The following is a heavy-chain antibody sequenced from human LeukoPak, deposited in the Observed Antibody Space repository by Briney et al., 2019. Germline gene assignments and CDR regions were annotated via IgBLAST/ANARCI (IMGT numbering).Heavy chain of an antibody. CDR2: INSDGSST. CDR1: GFTFSNYW. V-gene: IGHV3-74*01. D-gene: IGHD5-12*01. J-gene: IGHJ4*02. CDR3: ARAYGGYVLFDY. Sequence: GGSLRLSCAASGFTFSNYWMHWVRQDPGKGLVWVSRINSDGSSTSYADSVKGRFTISRDNAKNTLNLQMNSLRAEDTAVYYCARAYGGYVLFDYWGQGSLVTVSS.